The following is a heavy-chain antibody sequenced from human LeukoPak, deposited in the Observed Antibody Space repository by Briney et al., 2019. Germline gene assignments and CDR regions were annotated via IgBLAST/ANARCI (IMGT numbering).Heavy chain of an antibody. J-gene: IGHJ4*02. CDR1: GFTVSSNY. V-gene: IGHV3-53*01. CDR2: IYSGGST. CDR3: ARDEGLQLPQPGY. Sequence: GGSLRLSCAASGFTVSSNYMSWVRQAPGKGLEWVSVIYSGGSTYYADSVKGRFTISRDNSKNTLYLQMNSLRAEDTAVYYCARDEGLQLPQPGYWGQGTLVTVSS. D-gene: IGHD2-2*01.